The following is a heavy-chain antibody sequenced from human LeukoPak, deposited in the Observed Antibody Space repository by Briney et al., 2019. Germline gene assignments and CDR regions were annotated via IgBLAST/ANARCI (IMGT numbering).Heavy chain of an antibody. CDR2: IYTSGST. V-gene: IGHV4-4*07. J-gene: IGHJ3*02. CDR1: GGSISSYY. D-gene: IGHD3-9*01. CDR3: ARDSWLLNAFDI. Sequence: MPSETLSLTCTVSGGSISSYYWSWIRQPAGEGLEWIGRIYTSGSTNYNPSLKSRVTMSVDTSKNQFSLKLSSVTAADTAVYYCARDSWLLNAFDIWGQGTMVTVSS.